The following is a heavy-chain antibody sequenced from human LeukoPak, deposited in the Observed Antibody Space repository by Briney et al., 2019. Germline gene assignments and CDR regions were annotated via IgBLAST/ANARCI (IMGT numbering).Heavy chain of an antibody. CDR1: GYTITGYY. J-gene: IGHJ5*02. V-gene: IGHV1-2*02. CDR3: ARDPKTTGGDNWFDP. CDR2: INPKSGGT. D-gene: IGHD4-17*01. Sequence: ASVKVSCKASGYTITGYYMHWVRQAPGQGLEWMGWINPKSGGTNYAQKFQGRVTMTRDTSISTANMELSGLRSDDTAVYYCARDPKTTGGDNWFDPWGQGTLVTVSS.